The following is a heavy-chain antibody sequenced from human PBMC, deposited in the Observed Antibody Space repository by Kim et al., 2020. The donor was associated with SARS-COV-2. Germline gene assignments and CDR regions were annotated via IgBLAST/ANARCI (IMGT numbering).Heavy chain of an antibody. J-gene: IGHJ3*02. CDR2: IYYSGST. CDR1: GGSISSSSYY. CDR3: ARRSSFGDILTGYYDAFDI. Sequence: SETLSLTCTVSGGSISSSSYYWGWIRQPPGKGLEWIGSIYYSGSTYYNPSLKSRVTISVDTSKNQFSLKLSSVTAADTAVYYCARRSSFGDILTGYYDAFDIWGQGTMVTVSS. V-gene: IGHV4-39*01. D-gene: IGHD3-9*01.